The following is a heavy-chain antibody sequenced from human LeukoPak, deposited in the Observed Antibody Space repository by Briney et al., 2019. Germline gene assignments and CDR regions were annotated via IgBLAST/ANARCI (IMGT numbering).Heavy chain of an antibody. D-gene: IGHD2-2*01. CDR3: ARDRCSSTSCYVTY. Sequence: KAGGSLRLSCAASGFTFSSYSMNWVRQAPGKGLEWVSSISSSSSYIYYADSVKGRFTISRDNAKNSLYLQMNSLRAEDTAVYYCARDRCSSTSCYVTYWGQGTLVTVSS. V-gene: IGHV3-21*01. J-gene: IGHJ4*02. CDR1: GFTFSSYS. CDR2: ISSSSSYI.